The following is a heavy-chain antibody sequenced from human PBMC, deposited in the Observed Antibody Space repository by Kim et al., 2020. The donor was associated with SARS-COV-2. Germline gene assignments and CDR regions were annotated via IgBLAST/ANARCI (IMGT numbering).Heavy chain of an antibody. D-gene: IGHD3-3*01. CDR2: IYDSGST. V-gene: IGHV4-39*01. CDR1: GGSISSCNYY. CDR3: ARQSLRFVEWANWFDP. Sequence: SETLSLTCTVSGGSISSCNYYWVWNRQPPGQGLDWLGCIYDSGSTYYTPSIKSRVTISADTSKNQFSLKLSSVTAAATAVYYCARQSLRFVEWANWFDPWGQGTLVTVSS. J-gene: IGHJ5*02.